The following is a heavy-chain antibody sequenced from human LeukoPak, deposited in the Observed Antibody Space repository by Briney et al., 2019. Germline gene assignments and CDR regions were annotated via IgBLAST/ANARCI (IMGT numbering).Heavy chain of an antibody. CDR3: ARGPYYFDS. CDR1: GGSFSGYY. Sequence: SETLSLTCAVYGGSFSGYYWGWVRQAPGKGLEWIGSIYHSGTTYYNPYLKSRVTISVDTSRNQFSVRLSSVTAADTAVYYCARGPYYFDSWGQGTLVTASS. CDR2: IYHSGTT. J-gene: IGHJ4*02. V-gene: IGHV4-34*01.